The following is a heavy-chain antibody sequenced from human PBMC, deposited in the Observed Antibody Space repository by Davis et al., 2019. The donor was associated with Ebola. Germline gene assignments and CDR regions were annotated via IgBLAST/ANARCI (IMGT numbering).Heavy chain of an antibody. CDR2: IYPDDSET. Sequence: GESLKISCQGSGNIFTSFWIGWVRQMPGKGLEWMGIIYPDDSETKYSPSFQGQVAISADKSISTAYLQWRSLKASDTAIYYCVRQRSLYYNLGTNWFDPWGQGTLVTVSS. D-gene: IGHD3-10*01. J-gene: IGHJ5*02. V-gene: IGHV5-51*01. CDR1: GNIFTSFW. CDR3: VRQRSLYYNLGTNWFDP.